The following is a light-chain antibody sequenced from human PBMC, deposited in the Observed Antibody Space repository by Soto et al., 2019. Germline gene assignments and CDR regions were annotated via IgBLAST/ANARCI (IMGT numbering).Light chain of an antibody. Sequence: QSALTQPASVSGSPGQSITISCTGTSSDVGSYHLVSWYQQHPGKAPKLTIYEDSKRPSGVSNRFSGSKSGNTASLTISGLQTEDEADYYCCSYADSSTYVFGTGTKLTVL. J-gene: IGLJ1*01. CDR2: EDS. CDR1: SSDVGSYHL. V-gene: IGLV2-23*01. CDR3: CSYADSSTYV.